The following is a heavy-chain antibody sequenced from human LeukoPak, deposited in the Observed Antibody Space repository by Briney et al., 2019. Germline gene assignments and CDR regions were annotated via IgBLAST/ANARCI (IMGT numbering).Heavy chain of an antibody. Sequence: ASVKVSCKASAGTFSSYAISWVRQAPGQGLEWMGRIIPILGIANYAQKFQGRVTITADKSTSTAYMELSSLRSEDTAVYYCARDCYYDSSGYYGYWGQGTLVTVSS. CDR2: IIPILGIA. V-gene: IGHV1-69*04. J-gene: IGHJ4*02. D-gene: IGHD3-22*01. CDR1: AGTFSSYA. CDR3: ARDCYYDSSGYYGY.